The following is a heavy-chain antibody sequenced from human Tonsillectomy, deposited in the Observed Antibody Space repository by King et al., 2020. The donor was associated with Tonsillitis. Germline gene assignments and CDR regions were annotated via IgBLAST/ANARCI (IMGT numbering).Heavy chain of an antibody. CDR2: ISYDGSNK. J-gene: IGHJ4*02. D-gene: IGHD3-9*01. CDR1: GFTFSSSG. CDR3: ANRASPSMTGTGFDY. Sequence: VQLVESGGGVVQPGRSLRLSCAASGFTFSSSGMHWVRQAPGKGLEWVAIISYDGSNKYYADSVKGRFTISRDNSKNTLYLQMNSLRAEDTVVYYCANRASPSMTGTGFDYWGQGTLVTVSS. V-gene: IGHV3-30*18.